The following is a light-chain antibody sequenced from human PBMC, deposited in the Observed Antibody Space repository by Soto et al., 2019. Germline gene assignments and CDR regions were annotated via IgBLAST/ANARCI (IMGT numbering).Light chain of an antibody. Sequence: QSVLTQPASVSGSPGQSITISCTGTSSDIGTYNLVSWYQHYPGKAPKLMIYEGIKRPSGVSNRFSGSKSGNTAFLTISGLQAEDEADYYCCSYTSSSTLIFGGGTQLTVL. V-gene: IGLV2-14*02. CDR3: CSYTSSSTLI. CDR2: EGI. CDR1: SSDIGTYNL. J-gene: IGLJ2*01.